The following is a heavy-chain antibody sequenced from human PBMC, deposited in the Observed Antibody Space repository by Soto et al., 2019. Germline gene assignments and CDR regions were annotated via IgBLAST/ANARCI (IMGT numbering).Heavy chain of an antibody. D-gene: IGHD3-22*01. Sequence: GGSLRLSCAASGFPFSTYNMNWVRQAPGKGLEWVSYISDSSSTIHYADSVKGRFTISRDNAKNSPYLQMNSLRAEDTAVYYCARDDYPYYDDSSGYHFDYWGQGALVTVSS. CDR1: GFPFSTYN. CDR3: ARDDYPYYDDSSGYHFDY. J-gene: IGHJ4*02. CDR2: ISDSSSTI. V-gene: IGHV3-48*01.